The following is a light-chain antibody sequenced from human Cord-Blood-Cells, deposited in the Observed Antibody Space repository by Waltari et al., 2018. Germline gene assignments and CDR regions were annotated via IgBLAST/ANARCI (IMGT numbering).Light chain of an antibody. V-gene: IGKV4-1*01. J-gene: IGKJ2*01. CDR2: WAS. CDR1: LSVLYSSNNKNY. CDR3: QQYYSTPHT. Sequence: DFVLTQSPDTLAVSLAETPTTHCKSSLSVLYSSNNKNYLAWYQQKPGQPPKLLIYWASTRESGVPERFSGSGSGTDFTLTISSLQAEDVAVYYCQQYYSTPHTFGQGTKLEIK.